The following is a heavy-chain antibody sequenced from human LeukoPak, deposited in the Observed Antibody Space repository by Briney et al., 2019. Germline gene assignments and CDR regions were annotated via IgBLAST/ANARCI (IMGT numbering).Heavy chain of an antibody. CDR1: GFTFSSYW. D-gene: IGHD3-22*01. CDR2: IKQDGSEK. J-gene: IGHJ3*02. CDR3: ARRIEYYYDSSGYYLPPVGAFDI. V-gene: IGHV3-7*01. Sequence: GGSLRLSCAASGFTFSSYWMSWVRQAPGKGLEWVANIKQDGSEKYYVDSVKGRFAISRDNAKNSLYLQMNSLRAEDTAVYYCARRIEYYYDSSGYYLPPVGAFDIWGQGTMVTVSS.